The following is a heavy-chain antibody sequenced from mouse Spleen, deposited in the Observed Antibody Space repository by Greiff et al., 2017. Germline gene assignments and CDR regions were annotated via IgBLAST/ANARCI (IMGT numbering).Heavy chain of an antibody. D-gene: IGHD2-1*01. Sequence: VQLQQSGPELVKPGASVKISCKASGYTFTDYYMNWVKQSHGKSLEWIGDINPNNGGTSYNQKFKGKATLTVDKSSSTAYMELRSLTSEDSAVYYCARYYGNFLMDYWGQGTSVTVSS. J-gene: IGHJ4*01. CDR1: GYTFTDYY. CDR2: INPNNGGT. V-gene: IGHV1-26*01. CDR3: ARYYGNFLMDY.